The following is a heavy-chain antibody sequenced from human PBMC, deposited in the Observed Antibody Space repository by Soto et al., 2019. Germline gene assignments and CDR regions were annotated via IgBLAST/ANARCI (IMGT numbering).Heavy chain of an antibody. J-gene: IGHJ4*02. Sequence: ASVKVSCKASGGTFSSYAISWLRQARGQGLEWMGGIIPIFGTANYAQKFQGRVTITADKSTSTAYMELSSLTSEDTAVYYCAGGKLQEMATMPYWGQGTLVTAPQ. D-gene: IGHD5-12*01. CDR1: GGTFSSYA. CDR3: AGGKLQEMATMPY. CDR2: IIPIFGTA. V-gene: IGHV1-69*06.